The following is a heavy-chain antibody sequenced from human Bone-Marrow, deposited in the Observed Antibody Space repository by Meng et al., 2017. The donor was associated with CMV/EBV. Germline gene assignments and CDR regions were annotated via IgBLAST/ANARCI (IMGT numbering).Heavy chain of an antibody. V-gene: IGHV1-2*02. CDR2: MNPNSGGT. CDR3: ARMYSSGWYSFYYYYGMDV. Sequence: ASVKVSCKASGYTFTTYDINWVRQATGQGLEWMGWMNPNSGGTNYAQKFQGRVTMTRDTSISTAYMELSRLRSDDTAVYYCARMYSSGWYSFYYYYGMDVWGQGTTVTVSS. CDR1: GYTFTTYD. D-gene: IGHD6-19*01. J-gene: IGHJ6*02.